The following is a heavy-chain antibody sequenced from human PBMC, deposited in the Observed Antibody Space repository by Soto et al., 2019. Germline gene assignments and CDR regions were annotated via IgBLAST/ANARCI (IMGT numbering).Heavy chain of an antibody. J-gene: IGHJ5*02. D-gene: IGHD2-2*01. CDR2: IYYSGST. V-gene: IGHV4-59*01. CDR3: ARYQYWFDP. CDR1: GGSISSYY. Sequence: PSETLSLTCTVSGGSISSYYWSWVRQPPGKGLEWIGYIYYSGSTNYNPSLKSRVTISVDTSKNQFSLKLSSVTAADTAVYYCARYQYWFDPWGQGTLVTVS.